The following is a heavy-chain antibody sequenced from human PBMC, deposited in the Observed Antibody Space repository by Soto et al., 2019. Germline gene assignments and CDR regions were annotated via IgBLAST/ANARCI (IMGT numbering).Heavy chain of an antibody. CDR2: IYYSGST. CDR3: ARVEGEMATMGHYFDY. D-gene: IGHD5-12*01. CDR1: GGSISSGDYY. Sequence: QVQLQESGPGLVKPSQTLSLTCTVSGGSISSGDYYWSWIRQPPGKGLEWIGYIYYSGSTYYNPSLKSRVTISGDTSKNQFSLKLSSVTAADTAVYYCARVEGEMATMGHYFDYWGQGTLVTVSS. V-gene: IGHV4-30-4*01. J-gene: IGHJ4*02.